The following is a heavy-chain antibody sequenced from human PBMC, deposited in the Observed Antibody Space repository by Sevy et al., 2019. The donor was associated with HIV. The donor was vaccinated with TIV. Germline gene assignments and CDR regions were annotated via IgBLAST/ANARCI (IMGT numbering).Heavy chain of an antibody. CDR2: IRASGGST. Sequence: EGSLRLSCAASGFTFSSYAMNWVRQAPGKELEWVSAIRASGGSTYSADSVKGRFTISRDHSKNTLYLQMNSLRAEDTDVYYCAKDRGDDCCSGYKQGMDVWGQGTTVTVSS. V-gene: IGHV3-23*01. D-gene: IGHD3-3*01. CDR3: AKDRGDDCCSGYKQGMDV. J-gene: IGHJ6*02. CDR1: GFTFSSYA.